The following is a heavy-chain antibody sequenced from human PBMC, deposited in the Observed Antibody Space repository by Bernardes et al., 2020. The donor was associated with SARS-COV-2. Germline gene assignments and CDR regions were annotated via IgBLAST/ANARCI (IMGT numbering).Heavy chain of an antibody. CDR2: ITANGGST. CDR1: GFTFSSYA. Sequence: GGSLRLSCSASGFTFSSYAMHWVRQTPGKGLEYVSAITANGGSTFYGDSVRGRFTISRDNSKNSLYLQMSGLRDEDAAIYYCVKGGVAWYEREFWYGMDFWGQGTTVTVSS. CDR3: VKGGVAWYEREFWYGMDF. J-gene: IGHJ6*02. D-gene: IGHD3-10*01. V-gene: IGHV3-64D*08.